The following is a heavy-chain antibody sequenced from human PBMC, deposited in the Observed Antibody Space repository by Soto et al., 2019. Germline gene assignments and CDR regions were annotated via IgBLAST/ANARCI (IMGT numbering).Heavy chain of an antibody. CDR1: GGSISSGGYY. D-gene: IGHD3-3*01. V-gene: IGHV4-61*08. CDR3: ARATFTIFGVVIIRESENWFDP. Sequence: SETLSLTCTVSGGSISSGGYYWSWIRQHPGKGLEWIGYIYYSGSTNYNPSLKSRVTISVDTSKNQFSLKLSSVTAADTAVYYCARATFTIFGVVIIRESENWFDPWGQGTLVTVSS. CDR2: IYYSGST. J-gene: IGHJ5*02.